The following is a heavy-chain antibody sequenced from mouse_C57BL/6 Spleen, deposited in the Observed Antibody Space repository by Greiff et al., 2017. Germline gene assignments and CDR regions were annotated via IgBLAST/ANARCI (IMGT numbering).Heavy chain of an antibody. CDR3: TNYYGSRDWYFDV. CDR2: IDPENGDT. CDR1: GFNIKDDY. D-gene: IGHD1-1*01. V-gene: IGHV14-4*01. J-gene: IGHJ1*03. Sequence: EVKLQESGAELVRPGASVKLSCTASGFNIKDDYMHWVKQRPEQGLEWIGWIDPENGDTEYASKFQGKATITADTSSNTAYLQLSSLTSEDTAVYYCTNYYGSRDWYFDVWGTGTTVTVSS.